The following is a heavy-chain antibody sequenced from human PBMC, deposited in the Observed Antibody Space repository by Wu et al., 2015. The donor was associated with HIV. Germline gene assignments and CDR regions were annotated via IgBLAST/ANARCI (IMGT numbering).Heavy chain of an antibody. V-gene: IGHV1-2*02. J-gene: IGHJ1*01. D-gene: IGHD4-23*01. CDR2: INPYAGAV. Sequence: QVRLVQSGTVMKKPGSSVRISCEASGYTFIDYFIHWVRHVPEKGLEWMGWINPYAGAVNYAWNFQGRVTLTRKSFDTDTGTAYMELSGLTSADTAVYYCVRRGLCDHCGNFDFQHWGQGTPVVVSS. CDR1: GYTFIDYF. CDR3: VRRGLCDHCGNFDFQH.